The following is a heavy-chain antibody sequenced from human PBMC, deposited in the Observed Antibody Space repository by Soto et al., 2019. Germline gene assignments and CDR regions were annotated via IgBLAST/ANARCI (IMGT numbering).Heavy chain of an antibody. CDR1: GGTFSSYA. D-gene: IGHD6-19*01. Sequence: ASVKVSCKASGGTFSSYAISWVRQAPGQGLEWMGGIIPIFGTANYAQKFQGRVTITADESTSTAYMELSSLRSEDTAVYYCASYQTPPVAGTMRYYGMDVWGQGTTVTVSS. V-gene: IGHV1-69*13. CDR2: IIPIFGTA. J-gene: IGHJ6*02. CDR3: ASYQTPPVAGTMRYYGMDV.